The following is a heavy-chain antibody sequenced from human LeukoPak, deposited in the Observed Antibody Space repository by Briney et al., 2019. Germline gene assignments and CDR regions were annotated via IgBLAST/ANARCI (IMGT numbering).Heavy chain of an antibody. CDR3: ARLLDYDILTGYFAFDY. J-gene: IGHJ4*02. CDR2: IDPSDSYT. D-gene: IGHD3-9*01. V-gene: IGHV5-10-1*01. Sequence: GESLRISCKGSGYSFTSYWISWVRQMPGKGLEWMGRIDPSDSYTNYSPSFQGHVTISANKSISTAYLQWSSLKASDTAMYYCARLLDYDILTGYFAFDYRGQGTLVTVSS. CDR1: GYSFTSYW.